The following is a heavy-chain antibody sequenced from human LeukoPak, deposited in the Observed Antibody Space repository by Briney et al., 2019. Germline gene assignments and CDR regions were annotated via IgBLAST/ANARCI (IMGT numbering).Heavy chain of an antibody. D-gene: IGHD2-2*02. J-gene: IGHJ4*02. V-gene: IGHV1-58*02. Sequence: SVKVSCKASGFTFTSSAMQWVRQARGQRLEWIGWIVVGSGNTIYAQKFQGRVTMTEDTSTDTAYMELSSLRSEDTAVYYCATDPAVRYCSSTSCYSVDYWGQGTLVTVSS. CDR1: GFTFTSSA. CDR3: ATDPAVRYCSSTSCYSVDY. CDR2: IVVGSGNT.